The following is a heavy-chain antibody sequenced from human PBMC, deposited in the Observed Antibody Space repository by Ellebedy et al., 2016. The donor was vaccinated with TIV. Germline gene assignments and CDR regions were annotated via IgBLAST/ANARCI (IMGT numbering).Heavy chain of an antibody. V-gene: IGHV1-69*04. CDR1: GGTFSSYA. D-gene: IGHD1-26*01. CDR3: ATNSNPIVGATTLGY. Sequence: AASVKVSCKASGGTFSSYAISWVRQAPGQGLEWMGRIIPILGIANYAQKFQGRVTITADKSTSTAYMELSSLRSEDTAVYYCATNSNPIVGATTLGYWGQGTLVTVSS. CDR2: IIPILGIA. J-gene: IGHJ4*02.